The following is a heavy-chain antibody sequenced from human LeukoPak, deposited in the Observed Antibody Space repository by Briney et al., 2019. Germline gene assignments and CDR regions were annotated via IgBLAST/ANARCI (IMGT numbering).Heavy chain of an antibody. J-gene: IGHJ4*02. CDR2: VSTDSTYT. V-gene: IGHV3-11*06. Sequence: GGSLRLSCTASGFTFSDYYMTWIRQAPGKGLEWLSYVSTDSTYTNYADSVKGRFTISRDNAKNSLYLQMNSLRAEDTAVYYCARRSPNYYFDYWGQGTPVTVSS. CDR1: GFTFSDYY. CDR3: ARRSPNYYFDY.